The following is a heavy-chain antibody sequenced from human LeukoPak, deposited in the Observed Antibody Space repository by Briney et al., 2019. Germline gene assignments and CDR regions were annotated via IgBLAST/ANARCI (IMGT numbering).Heavy chain of an antibody. V-gene: IGHV3-30*18. Sequence: PGRSLRLSCAASGFTFSSYGLHWARQAPDKGLEWVAFISYDGSNKFYGDSVKGRFTISRDNSKNTLYLQMNSLRTEDTAVYYCAKDLFYYDKGGFDYWGQGTLVTVSS. D-gene: IGHD3-22*01. CDR2: ISYDGSNK. J-gene: IGHJ4*02. CDR3: AKDLFYYDKGGFDY. CDR1: GFTFSSYG.